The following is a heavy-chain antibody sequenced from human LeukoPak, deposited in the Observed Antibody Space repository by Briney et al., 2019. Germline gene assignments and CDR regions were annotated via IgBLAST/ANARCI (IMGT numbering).Heavy chain of an antibody. Sequence: QSGGSLRLSCAASGFPFSTYAMHWVRQAPDKGLEWVAFISYDGSNKYYADSVKGRFTISRDNSKNTLYLQMNSLRTEDTAVYYCAKRYSSSWSNFDYWGQGTLVTVSS. D-gene: IGHD6-13*01. CDR1: GFPFSTYA. J-gene: IGHJ4*02. CDR3: AKRYSSSWSNFDY. CDR2: ISYDGSNK. V-gene: IGHV3-30-3*01.